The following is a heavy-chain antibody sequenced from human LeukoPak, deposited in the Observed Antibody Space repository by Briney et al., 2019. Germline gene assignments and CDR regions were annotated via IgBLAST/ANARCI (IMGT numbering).Heavy chain of an antibody. V-gene: IGHV1-2*06. D-gene: IGHD6-13*01. J-gene: IGHJ4*02. CDR2: INPYSGDT. CDR1: GYTFTGYH. Sequence: ASVKVSCKASGYTFTGYHIHWVRQAPGQGLEWMGRINPYSGDTNFAQKFQGRVTMTRDTSITTAYMDLSSLTPDDTAVYFCARDQGSLTRSWYTGYWGQGTQVTVST. CDR3: ARDQGSLTRSWYTGY.